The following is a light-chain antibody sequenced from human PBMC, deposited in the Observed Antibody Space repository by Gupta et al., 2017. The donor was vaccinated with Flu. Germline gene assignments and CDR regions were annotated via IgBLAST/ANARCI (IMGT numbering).Light chain of an antibody. Sequence: IVLTHSLLTLSGTPGEPASITCTSSQSVLQSDGYDYLAWYLQKPGQSPQLLIYRGSSRASGVPDRFSGSGSGTNFTLKLSRVEAEDVGVYYCMQARKSPYTFGQGTKLDIK. CDR1: QSVLQSDGYDY. CDR3: MQARKSPYT. V-gene: IGKV2-28*01. CDR2: RGS. J-gene: IGKJ2*01.